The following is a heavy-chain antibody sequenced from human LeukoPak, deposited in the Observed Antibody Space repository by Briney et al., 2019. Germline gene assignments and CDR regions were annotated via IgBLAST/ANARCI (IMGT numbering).Heavy chain of an antibody. V-gene: IGHV4-39*01. D-gene: IGHD3-22*01. CDR3: ARHVAEYDSSGYYSY. CDR1: GCSISSSSYY. J-gene: IGHJ4*02. Sequence: SETLSLTCSVSGCSISSSSYYWGWIRQPPGKGLEWIGCIYYRGSTYYNPSLKCRVTISVYTSKNQFYLKLSSVTAADTAVYYCARHVAEYDSSGYYSYWGQGTLVTVSS. CDR2: IYYRGST.